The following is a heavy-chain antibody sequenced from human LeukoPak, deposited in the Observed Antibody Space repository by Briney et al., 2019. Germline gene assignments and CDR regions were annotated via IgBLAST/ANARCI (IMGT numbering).Heavy chain of an antibody. Sequence: PGGSLRLSCAASGFTVSSNYMSWVRQAPGKGLEWVSVIYSGGTTSYADSVKSRFTISRDNSKNTLFLQLNSLRAEDTAVYYCARVSSYGSGSYYHYYFDYWGQGTLVTVSS. CDR3: ARVSSYGSGSYYHYYFDY. CDR2: IYSGGTT. J-gene: IGHJ4*02. V-gene: IGHV3-53*01. D-gene: IGHD3-10*01. CDR1: GFTVSSNY.